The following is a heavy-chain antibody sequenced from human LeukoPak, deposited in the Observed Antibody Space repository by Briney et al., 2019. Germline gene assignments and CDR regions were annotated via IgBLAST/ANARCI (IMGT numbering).Heavy chain of an antibody. V-gene: IGHV3-53*01. CDR3: ARDGFSSSWGLAY. Sequence: GGSLRLSCAASGFTVSSNYMSWVRQAPGKGLEWVSVIYSGGSTYYTDSVKGRFTISRDNSKNTLYLQMNSLRVEDTAVYYCARDGFSSSWGLAYWGQGTLVTVSS. CDR2: IYSGGST. CDR1: GFTVSSNY. J-gene: IGHJ4*02. D-gene: IGHD6-13*01.